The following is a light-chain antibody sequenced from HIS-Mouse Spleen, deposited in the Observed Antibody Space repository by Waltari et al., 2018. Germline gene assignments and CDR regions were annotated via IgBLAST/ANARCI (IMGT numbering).Light chain of an antibody. CDR2: DDS. J-gene: IGLJ2*01. Sequence: SYVLTQPPSVSVAPGKTARITCGGNNIGSKSVHWYQQKPGQAPGLVVYDDSARPSGIPEGFSGSNAGNTATLTISRVEAGDEADYYCQVWDSSSDHVVFGGGTKLTVL. CDR1: NIGSKS. CDR3: QVWDSSSDHVV. V-gene: IGLV3-21*03.